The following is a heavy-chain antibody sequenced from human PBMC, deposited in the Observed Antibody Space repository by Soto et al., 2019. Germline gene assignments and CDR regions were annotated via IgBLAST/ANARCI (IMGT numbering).Heavy chain of an antibody. CDR2: ISSSSSTI. V-gene: IGHV3-48*01. D-gene: IGHD3-3*01. CDR1: GFTFSSYS. J-gene: IGHJ6*03. CDR3: ARDMVVGGYYDFWSGTGGGYMDV. Sequence: GGSLRLSCAASGFTFSSYSMNWARQAPGKGLEWVSYISSSSSTIYYADSVKGRFTISRDNAKNSLYLQMNSLRAEDTAVYYCARDMVVGGYYDFWSGTGGGYMDVWGKGTTVTVSS.